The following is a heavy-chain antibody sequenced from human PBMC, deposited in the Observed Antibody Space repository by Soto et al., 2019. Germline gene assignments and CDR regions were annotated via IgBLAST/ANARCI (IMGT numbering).Heavy chain of an antibody. V-gene: IGHV4-61*01. CDR3: ARVRIFGVVIEWFDP. D-gene: IGHD3-3*01. J-gene: IGHJ5*02. CDR2: IYYSGST. Sequence: LSETLSITCTVSGGSVSSGSYYWSWIRQPPGKGLEWIGYIYYSGSTNYNPSLKSRVTISVDTSKNQFSLKLSSVTAADTAVYYCARVRIFGVVIEWFDPWGQGTLVTVSS. CDR1: GGSVSSGSYY.